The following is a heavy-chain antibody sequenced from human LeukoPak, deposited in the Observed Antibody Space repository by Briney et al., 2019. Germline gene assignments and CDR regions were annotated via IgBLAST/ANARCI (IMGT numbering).Heavy chain of an antibody. Sequence: ASVKVSCKASGYTFTSYGISWVRQAPGQGLEWMGWISAYNGNTNYAQKLQGRVTMTTDTSTSTAYMELRSLRSDDTAAYYCARADYDILTGAPLFDYWGQGTLVTVSS. CDR2: ISAYNGNT. CDR1: GYTFTSYG. V-gene: IGHV1-18*01. J-gene: IGHJ4*02. CDR3: ARADYDILTGAPLFDY. D-gene: IGHD3-9*01.